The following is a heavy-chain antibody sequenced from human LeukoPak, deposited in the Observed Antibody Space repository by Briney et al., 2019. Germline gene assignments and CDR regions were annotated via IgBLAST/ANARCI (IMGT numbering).Heavy chain of an antibody. Sequence: SETLSLTCTVSGGSISSYYWSWIRQSPGKGLEWIGYIYYSGSTNYNPSLKSRVTISVDTSKNQFSLKLSSVTAADTAVYYCARGRVAGSSGWYRKINWFDPWGQGTLVTVSS. CDR2: IYYSGST. V-gene: IGHV4-59*01. CDR1: GGSISSYY. D-gene: IGHD6-19*01. J-gene: IGHJ5*02. CDR3: ARGRVAGSSGWYRKINWFDP.